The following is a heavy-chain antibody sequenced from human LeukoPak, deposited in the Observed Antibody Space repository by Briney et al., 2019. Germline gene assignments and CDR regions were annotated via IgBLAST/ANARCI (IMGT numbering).Heavy chain of an antibody. CDR2: INAGNGNT. D-gene: IGHD5-12*01. V-gene: IGHV1-3*01. Sequence: GRSLRLSCAASGFTFSSYAMHWVRQAPGQRLEWMGWINAGNGNTKYSQKFQGRVTITRDTSASTVYMELSSLTSEDTAVYYCARGAGYNYPYYFDYWGQGTLVTVSS. CDR3: ARGAGYNYPYYFDY. J-gene: IGHJ4*02. CDR1: GFTFSSYA.